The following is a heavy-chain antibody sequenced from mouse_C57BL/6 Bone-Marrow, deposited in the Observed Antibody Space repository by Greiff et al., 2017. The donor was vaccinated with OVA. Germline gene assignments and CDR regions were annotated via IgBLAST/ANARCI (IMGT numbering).Heavy chain of an antibody. V-gene: IGHV1-76*01. Sequence: QVQLKESGAELVRPGASVQLSCQASGYTFTDYYINWVKQRPGQGLEWIARIYPGSGNTYYNEKFKGKATLTAEKSSSTAYMQLSSLTSEDSAVYCCARRGGYWGQGTTLTVSS. J-gene: IGHJ2*01. CDR2: IYPGSGNT. CDR3: ARRGGY. CDR1: GYTFTDYY.